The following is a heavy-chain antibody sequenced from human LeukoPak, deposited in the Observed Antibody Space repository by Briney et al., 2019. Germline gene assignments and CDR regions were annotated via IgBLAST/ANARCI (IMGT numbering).Heavy chain of an antibody. CDR1: GFTFSTYW. J-gene: IGHJ4*02. D-gene: IGHD1-26*01. V-gene: IGHV3-7*05. CDR2: IKEDGSER. Sequence: GGSLRPSCAASGFTFSTYWMSWVRQAPGKGLEWVANIKEDGSERYHVDSVKGRFTISRDNAKNSLYLQMNSLRADDTAVYYCARDRGVVGNYDYWGQGTLVTVSS. CDR3: ARDRGVVGNYDY.